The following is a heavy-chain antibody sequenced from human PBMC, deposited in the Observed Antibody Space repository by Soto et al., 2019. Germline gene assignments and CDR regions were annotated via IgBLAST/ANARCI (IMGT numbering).Heavy chain of an antibody. CDR2: IYPGDHET. V-gene: IGHV5-51*01. Sequence: SLNNSCKGSGYRFTNYWIGWVRQLPGQGLEWMGIIYPGDHETRYSPSFRGKVTISADKSINTAYLQWNGLEASDTAFYFCARSPRSSPYFDYWGQGALVTVSS. J-gene: IGHJ4*02. D-gene: IGHD6-13*01. CDR1: GYRFTNYW. CDR3: ARSPRSSPYFDY.